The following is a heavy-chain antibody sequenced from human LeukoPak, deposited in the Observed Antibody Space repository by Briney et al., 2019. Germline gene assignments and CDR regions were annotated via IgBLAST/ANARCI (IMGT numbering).Heavy chain of an antibody. D-gene: IGHD2/OR15-2a*01. Sequence: GGSLGLSCAASGFTFDDYAMHWVRQAPGKGLEWVSGISWNSGSIGYADSVKGRFTISRDNAKNSLYLQMNSLRAEDTAVYYCARSDAVSYWGQETLVTVSS. CDR1: GFTFDDYA. J-gene: IGHJ4*02. V-gene: IGHV3-9*01. CDR2: ISWNSGSI. CDR3: ARSDAVSY.